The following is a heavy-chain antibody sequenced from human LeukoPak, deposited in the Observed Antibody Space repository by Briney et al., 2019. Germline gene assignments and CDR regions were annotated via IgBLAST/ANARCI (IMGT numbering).Heavy chain of an antibody. CDR3: ARVAAAAGDYYFDY. CDR1: GGSISSSSYY. V-gene: IGHV4-39*07. D-gene: IGHD6-13*01. J-gene: IGHJ4*02. CDR2: IYYSGST. Sequence: SETLSLTCTVSGGSISSSSYYWGWIRQPPGKGLEWIGSIYYSGSTYYNPSLKSRVTISVDTSKNQFSLKLSSVTAADTAVYYCARVAAAAGDYYFDYWGQGTLVTVSS.